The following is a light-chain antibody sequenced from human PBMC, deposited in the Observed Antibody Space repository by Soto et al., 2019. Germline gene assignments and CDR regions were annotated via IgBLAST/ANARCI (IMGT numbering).Light chain of an antibody. Sequence: QSVLTQPPSVSRAPGPRVTISCTGNNSNLGAGYDVHWYQQLPRAAPKLLIFGNRNRPSGVPERFSGSKSGTSASLAITGLQAEDEPDYYCQAYDYSLTAFVFGGGTQLTVL. V-gene: IGLV1-40*01. J-gene: IGLJ3*02. CDR2: GNR. CDR3: QAYDYSLTAFV. CDR1: NSNLGAGYD.